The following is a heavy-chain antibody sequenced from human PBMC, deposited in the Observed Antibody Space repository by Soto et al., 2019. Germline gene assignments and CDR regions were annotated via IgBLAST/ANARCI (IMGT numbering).Heavy chain of an antibody. CDR3: ARPRVYCISTSCSSFDY. CDR2: IIPIFGTA. V-gene: IGHV1-69*13. J-gene: IGHJ4*02. D-gene: IGHD2-2*01. Sequence: SVKVSCKASGGTFSSYAISWVRQAPGQGLEWMGGIIPIFGTANYAQKFQGRVTITADESTSTAYMELSSLRSEDTAVYYCARPRVYCISTSCSSFDYWGQGTLVTVSS. CDR1: GGTFSSYA.